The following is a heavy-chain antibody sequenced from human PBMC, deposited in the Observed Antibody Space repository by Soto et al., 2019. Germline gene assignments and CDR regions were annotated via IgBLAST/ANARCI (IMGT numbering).Heavy chain of an antibody. CDR3: ARVRVVAADGYWYYYMDV. CDR1: GYTFTSYD. CDR2: MNPNRGNT. J-gene: IGHJ6*03. V-gene: IGHV1-8*01. D-gene: IGHD2-15*01. Sequence: ASVKVSCKASGYTFTSYDINWVRQATGQGLEWMGWMNPNRGNTGYAQKFQGRVTMTRNTSISTAYMELSSLRSEDTAVYYCARVRVVAADGYWYYYMDVWGKGTTVTVSS.